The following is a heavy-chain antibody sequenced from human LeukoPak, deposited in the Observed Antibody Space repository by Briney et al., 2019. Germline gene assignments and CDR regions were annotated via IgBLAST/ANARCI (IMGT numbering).Heavy chain of an antibody. CDR3: ARRRYYDGSGYLG. J-gene: IGHJ1*01. CDR1: GDSISRSDSY. V-gene: IGHV4-39*01. D-gene: IGHD3-22*01. CDR2: IYYSGRT. Sequence: PSETLSLTCSVSGDSISRSDSYWDWIRQPPGKGLEWIGTIYYSGRTYYSPSPKSRVAMSVDASNNQFSLNLRSVTAADSAVYYCARRRYYDGSGYLGWGQGTLLSVSS.